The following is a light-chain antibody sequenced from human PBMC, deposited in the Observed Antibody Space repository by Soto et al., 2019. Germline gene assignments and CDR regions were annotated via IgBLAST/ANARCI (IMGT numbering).Light chain of an antibody. CDR1: SSDVGGYNY. J-gene: IGLJ1*01. CDR2: DVS. CDR3: CSYAGSYTYG. V-gene: IGLV2-11*01. Sequence: QSVLTQPRSVSESPGQSVTISCTGTSSDVGGYNYVSWYQQHPGKAPKLMIYDVSKRPSGVPDRFSGSKSGNTASLTISGLQAEDEADYYCCSYAGSYTYGFGTGTKVTV.